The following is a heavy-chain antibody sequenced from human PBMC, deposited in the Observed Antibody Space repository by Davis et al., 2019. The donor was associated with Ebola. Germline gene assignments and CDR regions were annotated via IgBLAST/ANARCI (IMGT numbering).Heavy chain of an antibody. Sequence: GESLKISCAASGFTFSSYAMSWVRQAPGKGLEWVSAISGSGGSTYYADSVKGRFTISRDNSKHTLYLQMNSLGAEDTAVYYCAKPNWADAFDIWGQGTMVTVS. CDR1: GFTFSSYA. J-gene: IGHJ3*02. CDR3: AKPNWADAFDI. D-gene: IGHD1-1*01. CDR2: ISGSGGST. V-gene: IGHV3-23*01.